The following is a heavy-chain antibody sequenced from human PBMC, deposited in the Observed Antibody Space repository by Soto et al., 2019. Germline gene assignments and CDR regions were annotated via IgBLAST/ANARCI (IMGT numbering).Heavy chain of an antibody. CDR1: GYTFTDFY. CDR2: ITANSGGT. J-gene: IGHJ4*02. CDR3: ARAGLTTLELATTY. D-gene: IGHD3-3*01. V-gene: IGHV1-2*02. Sequence: QVQLVQSGAEVKKPGASVKVSCEASGYTFTDFYMHWVRQSPGQGLEWMGWITANSGGTKIPQKFQGRVIMPRAPSISTAYMELTRLTSDDTAVYYCARAGLTTLELATTYWGQGTLVTVSS.